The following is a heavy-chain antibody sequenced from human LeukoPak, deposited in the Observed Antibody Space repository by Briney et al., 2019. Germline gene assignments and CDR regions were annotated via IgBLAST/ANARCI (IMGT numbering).Heavy chain of an antibody. CDR2: IRNKPNSYTT. V-gene: IGHV3-72*01. J-gene: IGHJ4*02. D-gene: IGHD6-13*01. CDR3: GRVRGSSWADTHFDY. CDR1: GFTVSDHY. Sequence: GWCLRLSCAASGFTVSDHYMDWVRQDPGKGLEWVGRIRNKPNSYTTEYAASVNVRFTISRDDSQNSLFLQMNSLTTEDTAVYYCGRVRGSSWADTHFDYWGQGTLVTVSS.